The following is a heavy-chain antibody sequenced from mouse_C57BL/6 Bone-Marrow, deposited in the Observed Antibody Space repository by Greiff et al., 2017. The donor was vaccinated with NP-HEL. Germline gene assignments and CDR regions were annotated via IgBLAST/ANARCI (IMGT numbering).Heavy chain of an antibody. V-gene: IGHV1-18*01. CDR1: GYTFTDYN. Sequence: VQLQQSGPELVKPGASVKIPCKASGYTFTDYNMDWVKQSHGKSLEWIGDINPNNGGTIYNQKFKGKATLTVNKSSSTAYMELRSLTSEDTAVYYCARSSRTYYAMYYWGQGNAVTVSS. J-gene: IGHJ4*01. CDR2: INPNNGGT. CDR3: ARSSRTYYAMYY. D-gene: IGHD1-1*01.